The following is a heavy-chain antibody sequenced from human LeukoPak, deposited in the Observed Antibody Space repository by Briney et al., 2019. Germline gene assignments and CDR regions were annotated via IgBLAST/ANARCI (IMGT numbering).Heavy chain of an antibody. CDR1: GFTFSTTW. CDR2: IKPEGSEK. CDR3: VRGSSGTVVRGVAWAWFDP. J-gene: IGHJ5*02. V-gene: IGHV3-7*03. D-gene: IGHD3-10*01. Sequence: GGSLTLSCITSGFTFSTTWMTWVRQAPGQGLEWVANIKPEGSEKYFVDSVKGRFTISRDNAKNSLYLQKNSLRADDTAMYYCVRGSSGTVVRGVAWAWFDPWGQGTLVTVSS.